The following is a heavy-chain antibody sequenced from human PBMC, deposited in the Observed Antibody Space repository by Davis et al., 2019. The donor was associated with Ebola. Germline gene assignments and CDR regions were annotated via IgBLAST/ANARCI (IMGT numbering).Heavy chain of an antibody. Sequence: GSLRLSCAVYGGSFSGYYWSWIRQPPGKGLEWIGEINHSGSTNYNPSLKSRVTISVDTSKNQFSLKLSSVTAADTAVYYCARPVVYALYGMDVWGQGTTVTVSS. J-gene: IGHJ6*02. V-gene: IGHV4-34*01. CDR1: GGSFSGYY. CDR2: INHSGST. D-gene: IGHD2-8*02. CDR3: ARPVVYALYGMDV.